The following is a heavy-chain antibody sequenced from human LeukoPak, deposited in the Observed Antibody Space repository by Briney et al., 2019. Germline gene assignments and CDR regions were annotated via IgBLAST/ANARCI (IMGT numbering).Heavy chain of an antibody. J-gene: IGHJ5*02. CDR2: INPNSGGT. CDR1: GYTFTGYY. V-gene: IGHV1-2*02. D-gene: IGHD2-2*01. CDR3: ARGFDSCSSTSCYEDWFDP. Sequence: ASVKVSCKASGYTFTGYYMHWVRQAPGQGLEWMGWINPNSGGTNYAQKFQGRVTMTRDTSIGTAYMELSRLRSDDTAVYCCARGFDSCSSTSCYEDWFDPWGQGTLVTVSS.